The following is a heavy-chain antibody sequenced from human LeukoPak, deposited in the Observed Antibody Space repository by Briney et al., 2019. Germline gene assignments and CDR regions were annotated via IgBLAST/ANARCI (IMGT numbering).Heavy chain of an antibody. CDR3: ARGNDFGLDP. D-gene: IGHD3-3*01. Sequence: GSLRLSCAASGFTFNNYAIHWVRPAPGKGLEWVALISYDGSDKYYADSVKGRFTISRDNSKNTLYLQMNSLRAEDTAVYYCARGNDFGLDPWGQGTLVTVSS. CDR2: ISYDGSDK. J-gene: IGHJ5*02. CDR1: GFTFNNYA. V-gene: IGHV3-30*04.